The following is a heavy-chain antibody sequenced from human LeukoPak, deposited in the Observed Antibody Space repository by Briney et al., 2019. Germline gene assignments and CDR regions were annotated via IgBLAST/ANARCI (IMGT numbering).Heavy chain of an antibody. V-gene: IGHV3-11*04. CDR3: AIYRGHSTTWLYFFDY. J-gene: IGHJ4*01. CDR1: GFTFSDYY. Sequence: GGSLRLSCVASGFTFSDYYMSWIRQSPEKGLERVSYIDPSGDTIYYADSVKGRFTISRDNAKNSLYLRMNALRAEDTAVYYCAIYRGHSTTWLYFFDYWRQGTLVTVSS. D-gene: IGHD6-13*01. CDR2: IDPSGDTI.